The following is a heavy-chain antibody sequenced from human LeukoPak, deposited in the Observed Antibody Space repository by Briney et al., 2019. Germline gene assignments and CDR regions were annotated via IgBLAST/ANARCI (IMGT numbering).Heavy chain of an antibody. V-gene: IGHV3-21*01. CDR2: ISSSSSYI. CDR1: GFTFSSYS. J-gene: IGHJ4*02. D-gene: IGHD2-21*02. Sequence: GGSLRLSCAASGFTFSSYSMNWVRQAPGKGLEWVSSISSSSSYIYYADSVKGRFTISRDNAKNSLYLQMNSLRAEDTAVYYCARAPYLAYCGGDCYWGPDYWGQGTLATVSS. CDR3: ARAPYLAYCGGDCYWGPDY.